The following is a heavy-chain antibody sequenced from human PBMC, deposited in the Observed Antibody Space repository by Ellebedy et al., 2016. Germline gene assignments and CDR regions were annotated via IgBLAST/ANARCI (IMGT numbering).Heavy chain of an antibody. CDR2: MNPNSGNT. D-gene: IGHD5-18*01. V-gene: IGHV1-8*01. CDR3: ARGGWIQLWLNY. J-gene: IGHJ4*02. Sequence: ASVKVSCXASGYTFTSYDINWVRQATGQGLEWMGWMNPNSGNTGYAQKFQGRVTMTRNTSISTAYMELSSLRSEDTAVYYCARGGWIQLWLNYWGQGTLVTVSS. CDR1: GYTFTSYD.